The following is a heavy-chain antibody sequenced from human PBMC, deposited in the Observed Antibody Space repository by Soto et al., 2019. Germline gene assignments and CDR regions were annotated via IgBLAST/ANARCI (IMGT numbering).Heavy chain of an antibody. D-gene: IGHD3-10*01. CDR3: ASAGAMGRGIGYYYYYGMDV. V-gene: IGHV4-34*01. Sequence: PSETLSLTCAVYGGSFSGYYWSWIRQPPGKGLEWIGEINHSGSTNYNPSLKSRVTISVDTSKNQFSLKLSSVTAADTAVYYCASAGAMGRGIGYYYYYGMDVWGQGTTVTVSS. CDR1: GGSFSGYY. J-gene: IGHJ6*02. CDR2: INHSGST.